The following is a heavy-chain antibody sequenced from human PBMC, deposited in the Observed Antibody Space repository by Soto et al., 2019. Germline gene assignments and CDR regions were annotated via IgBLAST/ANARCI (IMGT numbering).Heavy chain of an antibody. CDR2: INHSGST. V-gene: IGHV4-34*01. CDR1: GGSFSGYY. D-gene: IGHD3-22*01. J-gene: IGHJ1*01. Sequence: PSDTLSLTCAVYGGSFSGYYWSWIRQPPGKGLEWIGEINHSGSTNYNPSLKSRVTISVDTSKNQFSLKLSSVTAADTAVYYCARRNVATDSSGYYYMTPAYWGQGTLVT. CDR3: ARRNVATDSSGYYYMTPAY.